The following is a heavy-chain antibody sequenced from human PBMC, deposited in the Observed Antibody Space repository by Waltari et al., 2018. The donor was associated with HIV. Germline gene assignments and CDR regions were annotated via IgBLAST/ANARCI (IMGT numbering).Heavy chain of an antibody. CDR2: ISDDRSTK. CDR1: GFTFNNHG. CDR3: AKDRAFFQVGYSII. V-gene: IGHV3-30*18. Sequence: QVQLVESGGGVVQPGRSLRLSCAASGFTFNNHGIHWVRQAPGKGLEWVAVISDDRSTKDYADSVKGRFTISRDNSKKTVYLQRNSLRAEDTAVYYCAKDRAFFQVGYSIIWGQGTLVTVSS. D-gene: IGHD5-12*01. J-gene: IGHJ4*02.